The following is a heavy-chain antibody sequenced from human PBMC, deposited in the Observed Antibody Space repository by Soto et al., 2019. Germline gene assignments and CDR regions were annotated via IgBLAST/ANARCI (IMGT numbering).Heavy chain of an antibody. J-gene: IGHJ4*02. D-gene: IGHD2-21*02. Sequence: RRLSCVASGFTFEDYAMHWVRQAPGRGLEWVSGIFWNSVNIGYAVSVQGRFTISRDNARNSLYLQMNSLTSDDTAMYYCVKDMGVVTAALGFWGQGTLVTVSS. CDR3: VKDMGVVTAALGF. V-gene: IGHV3-9*01. CDR1: GFTFEDYA. CDR2: IFWNSVNI.